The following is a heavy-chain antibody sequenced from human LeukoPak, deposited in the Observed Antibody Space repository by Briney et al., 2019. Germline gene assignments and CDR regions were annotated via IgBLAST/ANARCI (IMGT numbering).Heavy chain of an antibody. D-gene: IGHD3-10*01. CDR1: GGSITNYY. CDR2: IYYSGNT. Sequence: PSETLSLTCTVSGGSITNYYWGWIRQPPGKGLEWMGYIYYSGNTKYNPSLKSRVTMSVDTSKNQFSLKLSSVTAADTAVYYCARGGFTQDVWGKGTTVTISS. CDR3: ARGGFTQDV. V-gene: IGHV4-59*12. J-gene: IGHJ6*04.